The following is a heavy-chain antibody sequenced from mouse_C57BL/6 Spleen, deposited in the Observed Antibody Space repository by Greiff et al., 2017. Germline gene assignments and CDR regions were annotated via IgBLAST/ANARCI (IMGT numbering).Heavy chain of an antibody. V-gene: IGHV3-6*01. D-gene: IGHD1-1*01. CDR3: AREELLLRAVVGYFDV. Sequence: DVKLQESGPGLVKPSQSLSLTCSVTGYSITSGYYWNWIRQXPGNKLEWMGYISYDGSNNYNPSLKNRISITRDTSKNQFFLKLNSVTTEDTATYYCAREELLLRAVVGYFDVWGTGTTVTVSS. CDR1: GYSITSGYY. J-gene: IGHJ1*03. CDR2: ISYDGSN.